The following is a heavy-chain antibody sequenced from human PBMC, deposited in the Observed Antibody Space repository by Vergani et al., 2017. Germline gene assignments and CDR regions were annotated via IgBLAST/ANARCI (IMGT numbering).Heavy chain of an antibody. CDR1: GGSISSYY. Sequence: QVQLQESGPGLVKPSETLYMTCTVSGGSISSYYWSWIRQHPGKGLEWIGYIYYSGSTNYNPYLKSRVTISVDTSKNQFSLKLSSVTAADTAVYYCARLGYCSITSCPGAAFDIWGQGTMVTVSS. CDR2: IYYSGST. D-gene: IGHD2-2*01. CDR3: ARLGYCSITSCPGAAFDI. V-gene: IGHV4-59*01. J-gene: IGHJ3*02.